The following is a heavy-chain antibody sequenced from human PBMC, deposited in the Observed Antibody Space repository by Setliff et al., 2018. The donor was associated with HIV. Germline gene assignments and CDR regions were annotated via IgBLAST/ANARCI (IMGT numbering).Heavy chain of an antibody. D-gene: IGHD6-19*01. CDR3: ARDRGSSAWYGGDWYFDL. V-gene: IGHV3-11*04. Sequence: LRLSCAASGFTFSDYYMSWIRQAPGKGLEWVSYISSSGSTIYYADSVKGRFTISRDNAKNSLYLQMNSLRAEDTAVFYCARDRGSSAWYGGDWYFDLWGRGTLVTVSS. J-gene: IGHJ2*01. CDR1: GFTFSDYY. CDR2: ISSSGSTI.